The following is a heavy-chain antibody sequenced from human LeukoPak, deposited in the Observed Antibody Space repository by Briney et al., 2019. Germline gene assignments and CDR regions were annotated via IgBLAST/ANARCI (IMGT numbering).Heavy chain of an antibody. Sequence: TSETLSLTCTVSGGSISNSTYYWGWIRQPPGKGLEWIGSINYSGSTYDNSALKSRVTISVDTSRNQFSLKLSSVTAADTAVYYCARDTKEYCGGDCYSYWYFDLWGRGTLVTVSS. J-gene: IGHJ2*01. CDR1: GGSISNSTYY. CDR3: ARDTKEYCGGDCYSYWYFDL. V-gene: IGHV4-39*07. CDR2: INYSGST. D-gene: IGHD2-21*02.